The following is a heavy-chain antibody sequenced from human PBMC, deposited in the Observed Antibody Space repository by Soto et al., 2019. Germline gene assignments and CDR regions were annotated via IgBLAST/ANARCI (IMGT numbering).Heavy chain of an antibody. V-gene: IGHV1-2*04. CDR1: GYTFTGYY. Sequence: NKRRASVKVSCKASGYTFTGYYMHWVRQAPGQGLEWMGWINPNSGGTNYAQKFQGWVTMTRDTSISTAYMELSRLRSDDTAVYYCASTTRAGEGYYYYYGMDVWGQGTTVTVSS. D-gene: IGHD7-27*01. CDR2: INPNSGGT. J-gene: IGHJ6*02. CDR3: ASTTRAGEGYYYYYGMDV.